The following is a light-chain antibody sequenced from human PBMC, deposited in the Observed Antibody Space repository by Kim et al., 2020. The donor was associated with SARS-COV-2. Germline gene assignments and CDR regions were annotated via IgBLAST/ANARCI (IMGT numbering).Light chain of an antibody. CDR2: GAS. J-gene: IGKJ5*01. CDR3: QQYSDSPPIT. Sequence: EIVLTQSPGTLSLSPGERATLSCRASQSVSSSYLAWYQQKPGQAPRLLLYGASSRATDIPARFSGSGSGTDFTLTISRLQPEDFAVYYCQQYSDSPPITFGQGTQLEIK. CDR1: QSVSSSY. V-gene: IGKV3-20*01.